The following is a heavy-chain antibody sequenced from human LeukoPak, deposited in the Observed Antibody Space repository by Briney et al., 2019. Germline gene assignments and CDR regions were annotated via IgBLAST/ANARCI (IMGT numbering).Heavy chain of an antibody. D-gene: IGHD4-17*01. Sequence: GGSLRLSCAASGFTFSSYGMHWVRQAPGKGLEWVAFIRYDGSNKYYADSVKGRFTISRGNSKNTLYLQMNSLRAEDTAVYYCAKDYDYGDYRIDYWGQGTLVTVSS. J-gene: IGHJ4*02. CDR2: IRYDGSNK. V-gene: IGHV3-30*02. CDR3: AKDYDYGDYRIDY. CDR1: GFTFSSYG.